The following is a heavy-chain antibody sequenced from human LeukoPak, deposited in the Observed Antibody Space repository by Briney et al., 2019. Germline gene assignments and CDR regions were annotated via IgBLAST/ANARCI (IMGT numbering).Heavy chain of an antibody. D-gene: IGHD3-3*01. V-gene: IGHV1-18*01. CDR2: ISAYNGNT. J-gene: IGHJ5*02. CDR3: ARARGITIFGVVNNAKYNWFDP. Sequence: APVKVSCKASGYTFTRYGISWVRQAPGQGLEWMGWISAYNGNTNYAQKLQGRVTMTTDTSTSTAYMELRSLRSDDTAVYYCARARGITIFGVVNNAKYNWFDPGGQGTLVTVSS. CDR1: GYTFTRYG.